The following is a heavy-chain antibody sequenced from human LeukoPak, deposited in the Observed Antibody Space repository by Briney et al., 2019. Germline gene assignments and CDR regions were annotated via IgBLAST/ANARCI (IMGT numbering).Heavy chain of an antibody. Sequence: SETLSLTCTVSGGSISSGGYYWSWIRQHPGKGLEWIGYIYYSGSTYYNPSLKSRVTISVDTSKNQFSLKLSSVTAADTAVYYCARLGNEDGYNDYWGQGTLVTVSS. CDR1: GGSISSGGYY. CDR3: ARLGNEDGYNDY. V-gene: IGHV4-31*03. CDR2: IYYSGST. J-gene: IGHJ4*02. D-gene: IGHD1-1*01.